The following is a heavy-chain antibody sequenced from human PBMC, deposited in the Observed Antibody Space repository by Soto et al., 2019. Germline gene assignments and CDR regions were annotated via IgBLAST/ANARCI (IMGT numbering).Heavy chain of an antibody. J-gene: IGHJ3*02. CDR1: GGSVSSGSYY. CDR3: ARDREGGGAFDT. V-gene: IGHV4-61*01. D-gene: IGHD1-26*01. CDR2: IYYSGST. Sequence: SETLSLTCTVSGGSVSSGSYYWSWIRQPPGKGLEWIGYIYYSGSTNYNPSLKSRVTISVDTSKNQFSLKLSSVTAADTAVYYCARDREGGGAFDTWGQGTMATVSS.